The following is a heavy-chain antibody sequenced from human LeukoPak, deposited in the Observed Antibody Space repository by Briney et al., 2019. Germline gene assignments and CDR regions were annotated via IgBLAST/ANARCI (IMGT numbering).Heavy chain of an antibody. CDR3: ARAKRNGFDI. CDR1: GFTFGDYG. Sequence: GGSLRLSCAASGFTFGDYGMHWVRQAPGKGLEWVAFIRYDGSNKYYADSVKGRFTISRDNSKNTLYLQMNSLRAEDTAVYYCARAKRNGFDIWGQGTMVTVSS. J-gene: IGHJ3*02. CDR2: IRYDGSNK. V-gene: IGHV3-30*02.